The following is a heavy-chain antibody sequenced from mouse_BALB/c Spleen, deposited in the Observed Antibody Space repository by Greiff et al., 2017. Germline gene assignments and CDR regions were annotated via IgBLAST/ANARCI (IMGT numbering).Heavy chain of an antibody. Sequence: EVQLQQSGPELVKPGASVKMSCKASGYSFTSYWMHWVKQRPGQGLEWIGAIYPGNSDTSYNQKFKGKAKLTAVTSASTAYMELSSLTNEDSAVYYCTRNYGSSYWYFDVWGAGTTVTVFS. D-gene: IGHD1-1*01. CDR1: GYSFTSYW. CDR2: IYPGNSDT. J-gene: IGHJ1*01. CDR3: TRNYGSSYWYFDV. V-gene: IGHV1-5*01.